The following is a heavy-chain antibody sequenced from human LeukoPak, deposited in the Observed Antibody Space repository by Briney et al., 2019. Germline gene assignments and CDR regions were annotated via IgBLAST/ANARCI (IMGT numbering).Heavy chain of an antibody. CDR3: ARERGLMTTRHFDY. J-gene: IGHJ4*02. Sequence: VASVKVSCKASGYTFTSYGISWVRQAPGQGLEWMGWISAYNGNTNYAQKLQGRVTMTTDTSTSTAYMELRSLRSDDTAVYYCARERGLMTTRHFDYWGQGTLVTASS. CDR1: GYTFTSYG. V-gene: IGHV1-18*01. D-gene: IGHD4-11*01. CDR2: ISAYNGNT.